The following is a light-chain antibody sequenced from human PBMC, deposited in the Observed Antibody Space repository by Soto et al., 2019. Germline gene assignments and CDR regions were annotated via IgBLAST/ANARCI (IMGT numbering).Light chain of an antibody. J-gene: IGKJ5*01. CDR3: QQYGTLPIT. CDR2: GAS. V-gene: IGKV3-20*01. Sequence: IVMSRSAVALSLTQLEIASLSLMASQSVTSRYLAWYQQKPGQAPRLLIYGASNRATGIPERFSGSGSGTDFTLTISSLEPEDFAVYYCQQYGTLPITFGQGTRLEIK. CDR1: QSVTSRY.